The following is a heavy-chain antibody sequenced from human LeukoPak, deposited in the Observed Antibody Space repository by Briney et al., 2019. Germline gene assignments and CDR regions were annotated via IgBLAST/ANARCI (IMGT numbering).Heavy chain of an antibody. CDR2: ITGSGGST. Sequence: PGASLRLSCAASGFIFSSYVMSWVRQAPGKGLEWVSGITGSGGSTYYADSLKGRFTISRDNSKNTLYLQMNSLRAEDTAVYYCAPGGGYYYLDYFDYWGQGTLVTVSS. CDR3: APGGGYYYLDYFDY. D-gene: IGHD3-22*01. V-gene: IGHV3-23*01. J-gene: IGHJ4*02. CDR1: GFIFSSYV.